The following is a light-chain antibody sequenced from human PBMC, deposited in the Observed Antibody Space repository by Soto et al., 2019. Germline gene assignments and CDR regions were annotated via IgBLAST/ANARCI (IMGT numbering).Light chain of an antibody. J-gene: IGKJ4*01. Sequence: DIPMTQSPSTLSASVGDRVTITCRASQSINGWLAWYQQKPGKAPNLLIYKASTLESGVPSRFSGSGSGTEFTLTISSLQPDDFATYYCQQYNSYPLTFGGGTKVEIK. V-gene: IGKV1-5*03. CDR3: QQYNSYPLT. CDR1: QSINGW. CDR2: KAS.